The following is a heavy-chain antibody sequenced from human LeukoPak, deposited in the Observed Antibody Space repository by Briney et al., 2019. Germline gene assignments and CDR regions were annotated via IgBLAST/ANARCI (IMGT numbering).Heavy chain of an antibody. J-gene: IGHJ6*02. Sequence: PSETLSLTCTVSGGSISSYYWSWIRQPPGKGLEWIGYIYYSGGTNYNPSLKSRVTISVDTSKNQFSLKLSSVTAADTAVYYCATGRPSGYDDYYYGMDVWGQGTTVTVSS. CDR1: GGSISSYY. CDR2: IYYSGGT. V-gene: IGHV4-59*08. D-gene: IGHD5-12*01. CDR3: ATGRPSGYDDYYYGMDV.